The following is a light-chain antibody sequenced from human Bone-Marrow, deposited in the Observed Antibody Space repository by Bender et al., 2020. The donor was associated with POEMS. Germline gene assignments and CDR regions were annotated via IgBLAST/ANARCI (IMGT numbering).Light chain of an antibody. J-gene: IGLJ2*01. V-gene: IGLV2-14*03. CDR1: SSDVGYYNF. CDR3: SSYTSSSTLV. Sequence: QSALTQPASVSGSPGQSITISCTGTSSDVGYYNFVSWYQHHPGKGPKLVIYDVSNRPSGVSNRFSGSKSGNTASLTISGLQAEDEADYYCSSYTSSSTLVFGGGTKLTVL. CDR2: DVS.